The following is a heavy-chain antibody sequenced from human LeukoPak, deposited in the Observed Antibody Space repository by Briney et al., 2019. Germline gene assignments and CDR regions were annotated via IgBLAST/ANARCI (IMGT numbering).Heavy chain of an antibody. J-gene: IGHJ3*02. CDR1: GFTFSTYW. Sequence: HPGGSLRLSCAASGFTFSTYWMSWVRQAPGKGLEWVANIKQDGSEKYYVDSVKGRFTISRDNAKNSLYLQLNSLRAEDTAVYYCARGGRAPDANDAFGIWGQGTMFTVSS. CDR3: ARGGRAPDANDAFGI. V-gene: IGHV3-7*04. D-gene: IGHD3-16*01. CDR2: IKQDGSEK.